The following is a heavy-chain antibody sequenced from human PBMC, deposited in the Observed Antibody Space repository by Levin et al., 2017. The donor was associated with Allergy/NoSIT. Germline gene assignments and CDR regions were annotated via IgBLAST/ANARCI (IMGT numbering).Heavy chain of an antibody. D-gene: IGHD2-8*01. CDR2: IKEDGSEK. J-gene: IGHJ3*02. Sequence: GESLKISCAASGVTFSSHYMTWVRQAPGKGLEWVALIKEDGSEKFYVDSVKGRFTVSRDNTKNFLFLQMNSLRVEDTAVYYCGRDPYWCSIDIWGQGTMVTVSS. CDR3: GRDPYWCSIDI. V-gene: IGHV3-7*01. CDR1: GVTFSSHY.